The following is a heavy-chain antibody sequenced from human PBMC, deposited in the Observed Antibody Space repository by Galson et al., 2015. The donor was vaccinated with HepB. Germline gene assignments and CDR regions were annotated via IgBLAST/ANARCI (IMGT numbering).Heavy chain of an antibody. Sequence: SVKVSCKASGYTFTSYAMHWVRQAPGQRLEWMGWINAGNGNTKYSQKFQGRVTITRDTSASTAYMELSSLRSEDTAVYYCARGTTEYHYYYYGMDVWGQGTTVTVSS. V-gene: IGHV1-3*01. D-gene: IGHD4-17*01. CDR2: INAGNGNT. CDR1: GYTFTSYA. CDR3: ARGTTEYHYYYYGMDV. J-gene: IGHJ6*02.